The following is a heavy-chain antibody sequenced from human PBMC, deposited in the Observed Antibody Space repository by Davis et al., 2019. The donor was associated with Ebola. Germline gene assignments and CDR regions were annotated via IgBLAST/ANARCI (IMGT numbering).Heavy chain of an antibody. J-gene: IGHJ4*02. Sequence: GGSLRLSCAASGFTFSSYAMSWVRQAPGKGLEWVSAISGSGGCTYYADSVKGRFTISRDNSKNTRYLQMNSLRAEDTAVYYCAIANRGPVADTGDYWGQGTLVTVSS. CDR2: ISGSGGCT. D-gene: IGHD6-19*01. CDR1: GFTFSSYA. V-gene: IGHV3-23*01. CDR3: AIANRGPVADTGDY.